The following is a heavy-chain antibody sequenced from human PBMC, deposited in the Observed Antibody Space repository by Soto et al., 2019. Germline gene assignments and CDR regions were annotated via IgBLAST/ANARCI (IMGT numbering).Heavy chain of an antibody. D-gene: IGHD3-9*01. V-gene: IGHV1-69*06. CDR3: ARSFLTRPQGWYYYGMDV. CDR2: IIPIFGTA. Sequence: SVKVSCKASGGTSSSYAISWVRQAPGQGLEWMGGIIPIFGTANYAQKFQGRVTITADKSTSTAYMELSSLRSEDTAVYYCARSFLTRPQGWYYYGMDVWGQGTTVTVSS. J-gene: IGHJ6*02. CDR1: GGTSSSYA.